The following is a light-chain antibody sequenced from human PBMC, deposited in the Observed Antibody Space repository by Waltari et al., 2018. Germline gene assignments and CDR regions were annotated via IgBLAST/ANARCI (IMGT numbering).Light chain of an antibody. CDR1: SSDVGGYDF. CDR2: DVY. Sequence: QSALTQPASVSGSPGQSITISCTGTSSDVGGYDFVSWYQQYPGKAPKLVIYDVYYRPSGFSHRCSASKSGNTASLTISGLQTEDEADYYCSSYTSISTSVVFGGGTKLTVL. V-gene: IGLV2-14*03. J-gene: IGLJ2*01. CDR3: SSYTSISTSVV.